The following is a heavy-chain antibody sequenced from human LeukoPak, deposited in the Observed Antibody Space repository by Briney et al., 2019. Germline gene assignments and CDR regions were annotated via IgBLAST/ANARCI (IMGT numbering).Heavy chain of an antibody. Sequence: GRSLRLSCAASGFTFSNYGMHWVRQAPGNGLEWVAFIPYDGSNKYYADSLQGRFTIYRDNSMNTLYLQVSSLRAEDTAIYYCAKDICGGXCXPHGXYWGQGTLVT. V-gene: IGHV3-30*02. J-gene: IGHJ4*02. D-gene: IGHD2-21*01. CDR3: AKDICGGXCXPHGXY. CDR1: GFTFSNYG. CDR2: IPYDGSNK.